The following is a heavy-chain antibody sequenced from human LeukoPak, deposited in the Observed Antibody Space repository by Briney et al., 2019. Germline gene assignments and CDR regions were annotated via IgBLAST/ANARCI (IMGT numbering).Heavy chain of an antibody. Sequence: SVKVSCKASGGTFSSYAISWVRQAPGQGLEWMGRIIPIFGTANYAQKFQGRVTITTDESTGTAYMELSSLRSEDTAVYYCAREHYYDSSGYYWGAFDIWGQGTMVTVSS. V-gene: IGHV1-69*05. CDR2: IIPIFGTA. CDR3: AREHYYDSSGYYWGAFDI. CDR1: GGTFSSYA. D-gene: IGHD3-22*01. J-gene: IGHJ3*02.